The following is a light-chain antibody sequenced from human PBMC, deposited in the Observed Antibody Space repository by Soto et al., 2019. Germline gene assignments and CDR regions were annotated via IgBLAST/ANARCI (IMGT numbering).Light chain of an antibody. CDR2: VGS. Sequence: EIVMTQSPVSLPVTTGEAASISCRSSQSLLHRNGHTYVDWYLQRPGQSPQLLIYVGSRRAPGVPDRFSGSGSGTEYTLRIDRVESEDVGIYYCMQSLQTPWTFGQGTKVEIK. CDR1: QSLLHRNGHTY. CDR3: MQSLQTPWT. J-gene: IGKJ1*01. V-gene: IGKV2-28*01.